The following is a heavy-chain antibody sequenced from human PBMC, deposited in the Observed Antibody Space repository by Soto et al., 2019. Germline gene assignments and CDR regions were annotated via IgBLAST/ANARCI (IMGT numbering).Heavy chain of an antibody. Sequence: SGPTLVNPTETLTLTCTVSGFSLSNARMGVSWIRQPPGKALEWLAHIFSNDEKSYSTSLKSRLTISKDTSKSQVVLTMTNMDPVDTATYYCARIGIAVAGTDAFDIWGQGTMVTVSS. J-gene: IGHJ3*02. D-gene: IGHD6-19*01. CDR1: GFSLSNARMG. CDR3: ARIGIAVAGTDAFDI. CDR2: IFSNDEK. V-gene: IGHV2-26*01.